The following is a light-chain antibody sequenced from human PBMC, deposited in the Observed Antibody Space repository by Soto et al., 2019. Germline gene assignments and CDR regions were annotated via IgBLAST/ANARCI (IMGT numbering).Light chain of an antibody. CDR2: DAS. CDR3: QQYNSYSGT. V-gene: IGKV1-5*01. CDR1: QSIRIW. Sequence: DIQMTQSPSTLSASVGDRVTITCRASQSIRIWLSWYQQKPGKAPKLLIYDASSLESGVPSRFSGSGSGTEFTLTISRLQPDDFAGYYCQQYNSYSGTFGQGTKVEIK. J-gene: IGKJ1*01.